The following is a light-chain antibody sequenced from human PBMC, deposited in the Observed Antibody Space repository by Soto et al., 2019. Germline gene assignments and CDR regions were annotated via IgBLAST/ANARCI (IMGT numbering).Light chain of an antibody. CDR2: KNN. Sequence: QSVLTQPPSASGTPGQRVTISCSGSRSNIGEKSLYWYQQLSGTAPKLVIYKNNQRPSGVPDRPSGSRSATSATLAISGLGSQDEGDNSCAGWVDNLGVRVFGGGTKLTVL. CDR3: AGWVDNLGVRV. J-gene: IGLJ3*02. V-gene: IGLV1-47*01. CDR1: RSNIGEKS.